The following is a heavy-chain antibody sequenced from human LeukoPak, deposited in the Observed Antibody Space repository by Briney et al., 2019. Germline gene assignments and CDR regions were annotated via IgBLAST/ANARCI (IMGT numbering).Heavy chain of an antibody. Sequence: ASVKVSCTVSGYTLTELSMHWVRQAPGKGLEWMGGFDPEDGETIYAQKFQGRVTMTEDTSTDTAYMELSSLRSEDTAVYYCASSGGSYRAEYFQHWGQGTLVTVSS. CDR2: FDPEDGET. V-gene: IGHV1-24*01. CDR1: GYTLTELS. J-gene: IGHJ1*01. CDR3: ASSGGSYRAEYFQH. D-gene: IGHD1-26*01.